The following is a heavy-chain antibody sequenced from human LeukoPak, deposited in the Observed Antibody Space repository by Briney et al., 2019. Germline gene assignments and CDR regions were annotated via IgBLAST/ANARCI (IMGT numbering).Heavy chain of an antibody. V-gene: IGHV4-34*01. CDR1: GGSFSGYY. CDR3: ARGPRGMAPRERKVFDH. J-gene: IGHJ2*01. Sequence: SETLSLTCAVYGGSFSGYYWSWIRQPPGKGLEWIGEINHSGSTNYNPSLKSRVTISVDTSKNQFSLKLSSVTAADTAVYYCARGPRGMAPRERKVFDHWGRGTLVTVSS. D-gene: IGHD5-24*01. CDR2: INHSGST.